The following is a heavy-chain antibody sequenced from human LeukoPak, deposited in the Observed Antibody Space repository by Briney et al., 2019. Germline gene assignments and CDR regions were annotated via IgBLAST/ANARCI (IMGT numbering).Heavy chain of an antibody. J-gene: IGHJ4*02. CDR2: IKDDGSDK. CDR1: GFTFSDSW. CDR3: AMPLLRGQNFDY. Sequence: GGSLRLSCGTSGFTFSDSWMSWFRQAPGQGLEWVASIKDDGSDKYYLDSVRGRFTISRDNAEDSLYLQLDDLRAEDTAVFYCAMPLLRGQNFDYWGQGPLVTVSS. V-gene: IGHV3-7*01.